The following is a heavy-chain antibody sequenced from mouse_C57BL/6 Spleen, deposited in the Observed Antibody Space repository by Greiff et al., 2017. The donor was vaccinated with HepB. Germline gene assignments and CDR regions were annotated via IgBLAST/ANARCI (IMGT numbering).Heavy chain of an antibody. D-gene: IGHD2-3*01. V-gene: IGHV1-7*01. CDR1: GYTFTSYW. CDR3: ARGVTSYYAMDY. CDR2: INPNSGYA. Sequence: QVQLQQPGAELAKPGASVKLSCKASGYTFTSYWMHWVKQRPGQGLEWIGYINPNSGYAKYNQKFKDKATLTADKSSSTAYMQLSSLTYEDSAIYYCARGVTSYYAMDYWGQGTSVTVSS. J-gene: IGHJ4*01.